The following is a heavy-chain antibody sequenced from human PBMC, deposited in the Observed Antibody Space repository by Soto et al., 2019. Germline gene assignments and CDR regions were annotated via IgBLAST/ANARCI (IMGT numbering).Heavy chain of an antibody. D-gene: IGHD2-15*01. CDR3: ARDLKEYCSEGKCNWFDP. CDR1: GASITTYY. V-gene: IGHV4-59*01. Sequence: QVQLQESGPGLVKPSDTLSLTCTVSGASITTYYWSWIRQPPGKGLEWIGYISYGGSTDANPSLKSRVTLSFDASKNQISLQVGSAAAADAAVYYCARDLKEYCSEGKCNWFDPWGQGTLVNFSS. CDR2: ISYGGST. J-gene: IGHJ5*02.